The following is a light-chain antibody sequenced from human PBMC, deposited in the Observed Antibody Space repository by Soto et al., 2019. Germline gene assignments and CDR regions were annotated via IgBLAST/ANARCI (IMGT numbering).Light chain of an antibody. Sequence: QPVLIQSPSASASLGASVKLTCTLSSGHSSYAIAWHQQQPEKGPRYLMKLNSDGSHRKGDGIPDRFSGSSSGAERYLTISSLQSEDEADYYCQTWGTGIHVVFGGGTKLTVL. CDR3: QTWGTGIHVV. J-gene: IGLJ2*01. V-gene: IGLV4-69*01. CDR2: LNSDGSH. CDR1: SGHSSYA.